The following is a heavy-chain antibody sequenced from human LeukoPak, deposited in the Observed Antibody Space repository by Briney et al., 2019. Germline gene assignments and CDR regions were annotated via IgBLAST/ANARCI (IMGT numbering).Heavy chain of an antibody. V-gene: IGHV4-30-4*08. D-gene: IGHD3-10*01. CDR1: GGSISSGDYY. J-gene: IGHJ3*02. CDR2: IYYSGST. CDR3: ARDRFPEGAFDI. Sequence: NPSETLSLTCTVFGGSISSGDYYWSWIRQPPGKGLEWIGYIYYSGSTYYNPSLKSRVTISVDTSKNQFSLKLSSVTGADTAVYYCARDRFPEGAFDIWGQGTMVTVSS.